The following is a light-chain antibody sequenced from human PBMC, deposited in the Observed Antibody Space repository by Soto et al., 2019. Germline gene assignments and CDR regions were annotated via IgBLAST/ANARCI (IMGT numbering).Light chain of an antibody. J-gene: IGKJ1*01. CDR3: QQYNNWPRT. CDR2: GAF. Sequence: EIVMTQSPATLSVSPGERVTLSCRASQSVSSNLAWYRQTPGQAPRLLIYGAFSKATDIPARFSGSGSGTECTLTISGLQSEDFVVYYCQQYNNWPRTFGQGTKVEIK. CDR1: QSVSSN. V-gene: IGKV3-15*01.